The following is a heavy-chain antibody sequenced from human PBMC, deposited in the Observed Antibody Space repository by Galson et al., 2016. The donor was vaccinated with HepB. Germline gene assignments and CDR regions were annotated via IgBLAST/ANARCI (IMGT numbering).Heavy chain of an antibody. CDR2: IYPGDSDT. D-gene: IGHD2-8*02. V-gene: IGHV5-51*01. J-gene: IGHJ4*02. CDR1: GHSFTNHW. CDR3: ARLNCAGGTCYLDY. Sequence: QSGAEVKKAGESLKISCKGSGHSFTNHWIGWVRQRPGQGLEWMGIIYPGDSDTRHSPSLQGQVTIAADKSISTAFLQWSSLKASDTAMYYCARLNCAGGTCYLDYWGQGTLVTVSS.